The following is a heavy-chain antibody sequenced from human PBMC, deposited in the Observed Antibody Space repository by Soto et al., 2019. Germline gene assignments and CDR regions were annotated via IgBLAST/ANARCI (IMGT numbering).Heavy chain of an antibody. CDR3: ARSLVVVTALDY. CDR2: INAGNGNT. CDR1: GYTFTSYA. J-gene: IGHJ4*02. D-gene: IGHD2-21*02. Sequence: QVQLLQSGAEEKKPGASVKVSCKASGYTFTSYAMHWVRQAPGQRLEWMGWINAGNGNTKYSQKFQGRVTITRDTSASTAYMELSSLRSEDTAVYYCARSLVVVTALDYWGQGTLVTVSS. V-gene: IGHV1-3*05.